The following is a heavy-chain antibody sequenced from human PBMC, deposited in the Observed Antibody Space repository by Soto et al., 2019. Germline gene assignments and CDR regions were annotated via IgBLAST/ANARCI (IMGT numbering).Heavy chain of an antibody. CDR2: IYYSGVT. Sequence: QGQLQESGPGLVKPSETLSLTCTVSGDSISTYNWGWIRQPPGKGLEWIGCIYYSGVTNYNPSLNSRVNISEDTPKNQLSLKLNSVTAADTAVYYCARVAADIASWLDPWGQGTLVTVSS. D-gene: IGHD5-12*01. CDR3: ARVAADIASWLDP. J-gene: IGHJ5*02. CDR1: GDSISTYN. V-gene: IGHV4-59*01.